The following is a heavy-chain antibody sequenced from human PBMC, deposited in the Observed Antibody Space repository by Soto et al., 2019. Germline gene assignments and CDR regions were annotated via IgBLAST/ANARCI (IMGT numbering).Heavy chain of an antibody. CDR3: ARVKGVYYESSGVDY. D-gene: IGHD3-22*01. Sequence: QVQLVQSGAEVKKPGASVKVSCKASGYTFTSYGISWVRQAPGQGLEWMGWISAYNGNTNYAQKLQGRVTMTTDTSTSRGNRELRRLRSDDTAVYYCARVKGVYYESSGVDYWGQGTLVTVSS. V-gene: IGHV1-18*01. CDR1: GYTFTSYG. CDR2: ISAYNGNT. J-gene: IGHJ4*02.